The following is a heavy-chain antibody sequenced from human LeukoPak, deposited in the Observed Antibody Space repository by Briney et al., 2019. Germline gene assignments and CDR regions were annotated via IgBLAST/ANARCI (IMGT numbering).Heavy chain of an antibody. D-gene: IGHD6-19*01. CDR3: ARGPRYSSGWDGPYYYGMDV. CDR1: GGSFSGYY. Sequence: TSETLSLTCAVYGGSFSGYYWSWIRQPPGKGLEWIGEINHSGSTNYNPSLKSRVTISVDTSKNQSSLKLSSVTAADTAVYYCARGPRYSSGWDGPYYYGMDVWGQGTTVTVSS. J-gene: IGHJ6*02. V-gene: IGHV4-34*01. CDR2: INHSGST.